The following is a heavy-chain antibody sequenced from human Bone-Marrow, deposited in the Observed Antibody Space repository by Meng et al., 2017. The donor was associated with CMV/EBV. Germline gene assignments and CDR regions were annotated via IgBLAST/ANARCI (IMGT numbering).Heavy chain of an antibody. CDR2: ISWNSGSI. D-gene: IGHD1-7*01. CDR1: GFTFDDYA. CDR3: ARESLLELPAFDI. V-gene: IGHV3-9*01. J-gene: IGHJ3*02. Sequence: SLKISCAASGFTFDDYAMHWVRQAPGKGLEWVSGISWNSGSIGYADSVKGRFTISRDNAKNSLYLQMNSLRAEDTAVYYCARESLLELPAFDIWGQGTMVTVSS.